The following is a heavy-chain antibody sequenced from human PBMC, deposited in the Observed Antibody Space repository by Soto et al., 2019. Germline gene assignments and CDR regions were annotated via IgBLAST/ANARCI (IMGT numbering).Heavy chain of an antibody. D-gene: IGHD2-2*01. CDR2: IIPIFGTA. CDR3: ARGRLRYCSSTSCYGTAYYYYGMDV. CDR1: GGTFSSYA. V-gene: IGHV1-69*13. J-gene: IGHJ6*02. Sequence: SVKVSCKASGGTFSSYAISWVRQAPGQGLEWMGGIIPIFGTANYAQKFQGRVTITADESTSTAYMELSSLRSEDTAVYYCARGRLRYCSSTSCYGTAYYYYGMDVWGQGTTVTAP.